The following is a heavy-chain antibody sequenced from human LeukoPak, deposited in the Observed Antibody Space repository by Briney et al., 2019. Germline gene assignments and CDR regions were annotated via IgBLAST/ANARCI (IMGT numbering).Heavy chain of an antibody. CDR1: GFTFSSYG. D-gene: IGHD2-21*02. CDR3: AKDWKAYCGGDCYSFFDY. J-gene: IGHJ4*02. CDR2: ISYDGSNK. Sequence: GGSLRLSCAASGFTFSSYGMHWVRQAPGKVLEWVAVISYDGSNKYYADSVKGRFTISRDNSKNTLYLQMNSLRAEDTAVYYCAKDWKAYCGGDCYSFFDYWGQGTLVTVSS. V-gene: IGHV3-30*18.